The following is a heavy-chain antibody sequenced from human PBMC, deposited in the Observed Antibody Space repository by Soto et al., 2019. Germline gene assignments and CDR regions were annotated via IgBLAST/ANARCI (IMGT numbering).Heavy chain of an antibody. J-gene: IGHJ4*02. V-gene: IGHV3-11*06. Sequence: LRLSCAASGFTFSDYYMSWVRQAPGRGLEWISYSSNSGTFARYATSVKGRFSISRDNANNSLYLEMNSLRVEDTAVYYCARSGDNFNVLDYWGQGTPVTVSS. CDR2: SSNSGTFA. D-gene: IGHD1-1*01. CDR1: GFTFSDYY. CDR3: ARSGDNFNVLDY.